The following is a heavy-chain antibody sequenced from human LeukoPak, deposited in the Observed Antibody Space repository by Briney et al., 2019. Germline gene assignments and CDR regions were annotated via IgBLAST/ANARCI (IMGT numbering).Heavy chain of an antibody. CDR3: ARGRGTIGSNRDFYFYYYMDI. CDR1: GYIFTNYA. Sequence: ASVKVSCKAAGYIFTNYAMHWVRVAPGQRLQWMGRINLVNGNTKYSQYIEGRVTITRDTSASTVYIELSRLRPDDMAVYYCARGRGTIGSNRDFYFYYYMDIWGNGTTVTVSS. V-gene: IGHV1-3*03. D-gene: IGHD2-21*01. J-gene: IGHJ6*03. CDR2: INLVNGNT.